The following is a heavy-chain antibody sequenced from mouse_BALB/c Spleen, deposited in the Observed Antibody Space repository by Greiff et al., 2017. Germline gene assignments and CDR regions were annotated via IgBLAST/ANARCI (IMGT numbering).Heavy chain of an antibody. CDR3: TRSEHDVYFDY. CDR1: GYTFTSYW. D-gene: IGHD2-3*01. J-gene: IGHJ2*01. V-gene: IGHV1S22*01. Sequence: LQQPGSELVRPGASVKLSCKASGYTFTSYWMHWVKQRHGQGLEWIGNIYPGSGSTNYDEKFKSKGTLTVDTSSSTAYMHLSSLTSEDSAVYYCTRSEHDVYFDYWGQGTTLTVSS. CDR2: IYPGSGST.